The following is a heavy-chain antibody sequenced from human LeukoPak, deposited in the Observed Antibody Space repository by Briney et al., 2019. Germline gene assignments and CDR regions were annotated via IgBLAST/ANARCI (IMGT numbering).Heavy chain of an antibody. Sequence: GGSLRLSCAASGFSFNNYSMNWVRQAPGKGLEWLSYISSSTSNKYYADSVKGRFTISIDNAKNSLSLQINSLRAEDTAVYYCARDDLQLVRRLGGSTEYYYYYYMDVWGKGTTVTVSS. CDR2: ISSSTSNK. J-gene: IGHJ6*03. CDR3: ARDDLQLVRRLGGSTEYYYYYYMDV. D-gene: IGHD6-13*01. CDR1: GFSFNNYS. V-gene: IGHV3-48*01.